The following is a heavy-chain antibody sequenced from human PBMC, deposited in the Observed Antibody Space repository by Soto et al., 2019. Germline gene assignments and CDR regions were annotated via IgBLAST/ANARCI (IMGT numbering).Heavy chain of an antibody. J-gene: IGHJ4*02. CDR2: ISSSSSDI. V-gene: IGHV3-21*01. CDR1: GFTFSSYS. CDR3: ARTDCGGDCYFGPSAFLID. Sequence: EVQLVESGGGLVKPGGSLRLSCAASGFTFSSYSMNWVRQAPGKGLELVSSISSSSSDIYYADSVKGRFTISRDNAKNSLYLQMNSLSAEDTAVYYCARTDCGGDCYFGPSAFLIDWGQGTLVTVSS. D-gene: IGHD2-21*01.